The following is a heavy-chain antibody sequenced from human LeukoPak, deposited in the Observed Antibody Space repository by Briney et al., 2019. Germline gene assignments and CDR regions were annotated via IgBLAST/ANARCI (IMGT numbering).Heavy chain of an antibody. J-gene: IGHJ5*02. CDR1: GYTFTTYY. D-gene: IGHD3-16*01. CDR2: INPSGGSA. CDR3: AREFGGFDP. Sequence: ASVKVSCRASGYTFTTYYMHWVRQAPGQGLEWMGIINPSGGSATYAQKFQGRVTMTRDTSTTTVYMELSSPRSEDAAVYYCAREFGGFDPWGQGTLVTVSS. V-gene: IGHV1-46*01.